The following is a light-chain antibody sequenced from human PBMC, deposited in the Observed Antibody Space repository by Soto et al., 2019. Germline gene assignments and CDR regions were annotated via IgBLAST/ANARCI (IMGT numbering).Light chain of an antibody. CDR1: QSVSSSY. Sequence: EIVLTQSPGTLSLSPGESATLSCSASQSVSSSYLAWYQQKPGQAPRLLIYGASSRATGIPDRFSGSGSGTDFTLTISRLEPEDFAVYYCQQYGSSPLWTFGQGTKVDIK. V-gene: IGKV3-20*01. CDR2: GAS. J-gene: IGKJ1*01. CDR3: QQYGSSPLWT.